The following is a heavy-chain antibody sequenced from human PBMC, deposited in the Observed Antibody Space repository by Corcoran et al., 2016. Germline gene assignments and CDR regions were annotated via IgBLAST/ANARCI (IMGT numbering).Heavy chain of an antibody. CDR3: ARVTLECSGGSGYLWYFDY. CDR2: INPNSGGT. CDR1: GYTFTGYY. D-gene: IGHD2-15*01. Sequence: QVQLVQSGAEVKKPGASVKVSCKASGYTFTGYYMHWVRQAPGQGLEWMGWINPNSGGTNYAQKFQGRVTMTRDTSISTAYMELSRLRSDDTAVYYCARVTLECSGGSGYLWYFDYWGQGTLVTVSS. J-gene: IGHJ4*02. V-gene: IGHV1-2*02.